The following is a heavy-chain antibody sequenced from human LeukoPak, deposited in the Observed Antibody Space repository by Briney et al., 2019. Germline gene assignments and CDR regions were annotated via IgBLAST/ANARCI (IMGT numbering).Heavy chain of an antibody. CDR2: IYYSGNT. Sequence: PSETPSLTCTVSGGSISSYYWSWIRQPPGKGLEWIGYIYYSGNTNYNPSLNSRVTISVDTSKNQFSLKLSSVTAADTAVYYCARRMSVAPYGMDVWGQGTTVTVSS. CDR3: ARRMSVAPYGMDV. V-gene: IGHV4-59*08. CDR1: GGSISSYY. J-gene: IGHJ6*02. D-gene: IGHD4-23*01.